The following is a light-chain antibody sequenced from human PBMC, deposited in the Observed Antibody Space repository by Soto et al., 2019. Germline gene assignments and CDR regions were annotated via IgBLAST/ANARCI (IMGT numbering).Light chain of an antibody. CDR1: QSIGSN. J-gene: IGKJ1*01. CDR3: QQFNSWPPWT. V-gene: IGKV3-15*01. Sequence: EVVMTQSPATLSVSPGERATLSCRASQSIGSNLAWFQHKPGQAPRLLIYGASTRATGIPARFSGSGSGTEFTLTISSLQSEDFAVYYCQQFNSWPPWTFGQGTKVEI. CDR2: GAS.